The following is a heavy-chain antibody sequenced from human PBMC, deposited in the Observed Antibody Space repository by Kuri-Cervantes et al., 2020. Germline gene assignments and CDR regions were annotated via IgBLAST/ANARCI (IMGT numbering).Heavy chain of an antibody. CDR1: GGSISSSSYY. CDR3: ARRTKSNCSGGSCYPGGFDP. J-gene: IGHJ5*02. Sequence: ESLKISCTVSGGSISSSSYYWGWIRQPPGKGLEWIGGIYYSGSTYYNPSLESRVTISVDTSKNQFSLKLSSVTAADTAVYYCARRTKSNCSGGSCYPGGFDPWGQGTLVTVSS. V-gene: IGHV4-39*01. CDR2: IYYSGST. D-gene: IGHD2-15*01.